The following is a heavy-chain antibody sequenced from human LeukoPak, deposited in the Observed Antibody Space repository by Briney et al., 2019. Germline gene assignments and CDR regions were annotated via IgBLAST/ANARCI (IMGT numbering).Heavy chain of an antibody. V-gene: IGHV4-31*03. CDR1: GGSISSGGYY. J-gene: IGHJ4*02. CDR3: ARGSNWNYGPPFDY. CDR2: IYYSGST. Sequence: SETLSLTCTVSGGSISSGGYYWGWIRQHPGKRLEWIGYIYYSGSTYYNPYLRSRVTISIDRYKNQFSLKLASMTAADTAVYYCARGSNWNYGPPFDYWGQGTLVTVCS. D-gene: IGHD1-7*01.